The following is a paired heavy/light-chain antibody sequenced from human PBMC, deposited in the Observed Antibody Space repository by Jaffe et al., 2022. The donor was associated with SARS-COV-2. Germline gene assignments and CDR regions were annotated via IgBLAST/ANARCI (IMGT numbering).Light chain of an antibody. J-gene: IGLJ2*01. CDR2: YKSDSHK. CDR3: MIWHSSAVV. CDR1: SGINVGPYR. V-gene: IGLV5-45*03. Sequence: QAVLTQPSSLSASPGASASLTCTLRSGINVGPYRIYWYQQKPGSPPQFLLRYKSDSHKQQGSGVPSRFSGSKDASANAGILLISGLQSEDEADYYCMIWHSSAVVFGGGTKLTVL.
Heavy chain of an antibody. V-gene: IGHV3-30*18. Sequence: QVQLVESGGGVVQPGRSLRLSCAASGFTFSNYGMHWVRQAPGKGLEWAAFISYDGNNKYFADSVKGRFTISRDNSKNTLWLQMNSLRAEDTAVYYCAKDHERAEWLLHLGLDYWGQGTLVTVSS. J-gene: IGHJ4*02. CDR1: GFTFSNYG. D-gene: IGHD3-22*01. CDR3: AKDHERAEWLLHLGLDY. CDR2: ISYDGNNK.